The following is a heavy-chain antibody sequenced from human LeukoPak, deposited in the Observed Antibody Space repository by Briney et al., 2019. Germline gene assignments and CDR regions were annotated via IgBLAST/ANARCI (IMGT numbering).Heavy chain of an antibody. D-gene: IGHD3-22*01. V-gene: IGHV1-18*01. J-gene: IGHJ4*02. CDR3: ARARYYYDSSGYYHPGYFDY. Sequence: GASVKVSCKASGYTFTSYGISWVRQAPGQGLEWMGWISAYNGNTNYAQKLQGRVTMTTDTSTSTAYMELRSLRSDDTAVYYCARARYYYDSSGYYHPGYFDYWGQGTLVTVSS. CDR1: GYTFTSYG. CDR2: ISAYNGNT.